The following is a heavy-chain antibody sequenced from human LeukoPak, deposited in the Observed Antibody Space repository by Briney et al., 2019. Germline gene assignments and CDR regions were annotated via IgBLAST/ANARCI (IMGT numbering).Heavy chain of an antibody. J-gene: IGHJ4*02. CDR1: GYSFTSNW. V-gene: IGHV5-51*01. CDR2: IYPGDSDT. D-gene: IGHD3-22*01. CDR3: ARRGYHYDSSGYYYGY. Sequence: GESLKISCKGSGYSFTSNWIGWVRQMPGKGLEWMGIIYPGDSDTRYSPSFQGQVTISADKSISTAYLQWSSLKASDTAMYYCARRGYHYDSSGYYYGYWGQGTLVTVSS.